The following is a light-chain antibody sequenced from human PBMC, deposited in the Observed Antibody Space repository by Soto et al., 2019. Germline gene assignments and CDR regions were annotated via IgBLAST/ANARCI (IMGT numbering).Light chain of an antibody. J-gene: IGLJ1*01. Sequence: HSVLTQPPSASGTPGQRVTISCSGSSSNIGSNTVNWYQQLPGTAPKLLIYNNNQRPSGVPDRFSGSKSGTSASLAISGVQSEDEADYYCAAWDDSLNGLVFGTGTKLTVL. CDR2: NNN. CDR1: SSNIGSNT. V-gene: IGLV1-44*01. CDR3: AAWDDSLNGLV.